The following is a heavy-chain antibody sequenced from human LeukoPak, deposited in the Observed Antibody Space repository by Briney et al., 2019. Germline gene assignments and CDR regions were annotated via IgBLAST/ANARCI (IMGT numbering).Heavy chain of an antibody. V-gene: IGHV3-48*03. D-gene: IGHD5-12*01. Sequence: PGGSLRLSCAASGFTFSSYEMNWVRQAPGKGLEWVSYISSSGSTIYYADSVKGRFTISRDNSKNTLYLQMNSLRAEDTAVYYCAKADSQGYVGVVDYWGQGTLVTVSS. CDR3: AKADSQGYVGVVDY. CDR1: GFTFSSYE. J-gene: IGHJ4*02. CDR2: ISSSGSTI.